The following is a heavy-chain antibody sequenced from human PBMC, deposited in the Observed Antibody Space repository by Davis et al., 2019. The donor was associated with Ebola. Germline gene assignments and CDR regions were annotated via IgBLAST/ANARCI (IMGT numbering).Heavy chain of an antibody. Sequence: PGGSLRLSCAVSGGSISSSNWWSWVRQPPGKGLEWIGEIYHSGSTNYNPSLKSRVTISVDKSKNQFSLKLSSVTAADTAVYYCARGGYSYGYYYYYGMDVWGQGTTVTVSS. V-gene: IGHV4-4*02. J-gene: IGHJ6*02. D-gene: IGHD5-18*01. CDR1: GGSISSSNW. CDR3: ARGGYSYGYYYYYGMDV. CDR2: IYHSGST.